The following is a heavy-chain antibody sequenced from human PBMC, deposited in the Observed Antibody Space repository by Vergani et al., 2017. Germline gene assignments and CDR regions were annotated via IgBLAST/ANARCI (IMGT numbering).Heavy chain of an antibody. J-gene: IGHJ4*02. CDR3: ARGVVIIHFDY. CDR2: ISSSNSYI. D-gene: IGHD3-3*01. CDR1: GFTFSSYS. V-gene: IGHV3-21*01. Sequence: VQLVESGGGVVQPGRSLRLSCAASGFTFSSYSTNWVRQAPGKGLEWVSSISSSNSYIYYADSVKGRFTISRDNAKNSLYLQMNSLRAEDTAVYYCARGVVIIHFDYWGQGTLVTVSS.